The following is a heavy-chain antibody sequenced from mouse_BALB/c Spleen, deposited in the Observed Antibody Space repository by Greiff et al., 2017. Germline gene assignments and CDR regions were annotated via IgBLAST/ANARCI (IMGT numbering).Heavy chain of an antibody. CDR2: INPSSGYT. CDR3: ARSGYGNFFAY. J-gene: IGHJ3*01. CDR1: GYTFTSYT. Sequence: QVQLQQSAAELARPGASVKMSCKASGYTFTSYTMHWVKQRPGQGLEWIGYINPSSGYTEYNQKFKDKTTLTADKSSSTAYMQLSSLTSEDSAVYYCARSGYGNFFAYWGQGTLVTVSA. D-gene: IGHD2-1*01. V-gene: IGHV1-4*02.